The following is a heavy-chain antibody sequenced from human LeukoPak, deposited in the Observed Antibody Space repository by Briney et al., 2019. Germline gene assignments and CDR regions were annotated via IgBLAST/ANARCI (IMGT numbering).Heavy chain of an antibody. J-gene: IGHJ4*02. D-gene: IGHD6-6*01. CDR1: GGSISSSSYY. V-gene: IGHV4-39*07. CDR3: ARDQVAARFDY. CDR2: IYYSGST. Sequence: SETLSLTCTVSGGSISSSSYYWGWIRQPPGKGLEWIGSIYYSGSTYYNPSLKSRVTISVDTSKNQFSLKLSSVTAADTAVYYCARDQVAARFDYWGQGTLVTVSS.